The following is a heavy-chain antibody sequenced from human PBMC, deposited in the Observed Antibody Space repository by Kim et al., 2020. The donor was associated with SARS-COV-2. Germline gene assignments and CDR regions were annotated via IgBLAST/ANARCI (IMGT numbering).Heavy chain of an antibody. D-gene: IGHD4-17*01. J-gene: IGHJ6*02. CDR3: ARDPSTVTTVIYYYYYGMDV. CDR1: GYTFTSYG. V-gene: IGHV1-18*01. Sequence: ASVKVSCKASGYTFTSYGMSWVRQAPGQGLEWMGWISAYNGNTNYAQKLQGRVTMTTDTSTSTAYMELRSLRSDDTAVYYCARDPSTVTTVIYYYYYGMDVWGQGTTVTVSS. CDR2: ISAYNGNT.